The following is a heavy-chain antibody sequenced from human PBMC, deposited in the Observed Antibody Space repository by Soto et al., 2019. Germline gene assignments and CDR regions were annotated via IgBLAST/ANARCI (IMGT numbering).Heavy chain of an antibody. D-gene: IGHD3-3*01. Sequence: GGSLRLSCAASGFTFSSYAMHWVRQAPGKGLEWVAVISYDGSNKYYADSVKGRFTISRDNSKNTLYLQMNSLRAEDTAVYYCARDLGFLEWLLTFDYWGQGTLVTVSS. V-gene: IGHV3-30-3*01. CDR1: GFTFSSYA. CDR3: ARDLGFLEWLLTFDY. J-gene: IGHJ4*02. CDR2: ISYDGSNK.